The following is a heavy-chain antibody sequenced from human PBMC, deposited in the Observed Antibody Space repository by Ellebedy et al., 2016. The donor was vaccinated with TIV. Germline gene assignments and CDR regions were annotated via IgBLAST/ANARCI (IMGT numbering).Heavy chain of an antibody. CDR1: GYSISSGYY. CDR2: IYHSGST. V-gene: IGHV4-38-2*02. J-gene: IGHJ4*02. D-gene: IGHD2-15*01. Sequence: SETLSLTCTVPGYSISSGYYWGWIRQPPGKGLEWIGSIYHSGSTYYNPSLKSRVTISVDTSKNQFSLKLSSVTAADTAVYYCARRADCSGGSCYSGFDYWGQGTLVTVSS. CDR3: ARRADCSGGSCYSGFDY.